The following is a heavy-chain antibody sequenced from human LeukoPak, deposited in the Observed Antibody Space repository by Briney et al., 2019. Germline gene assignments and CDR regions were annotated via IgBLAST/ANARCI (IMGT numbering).Heavy chain of an antibody. Sequence: GGSLTLSCAASGYTFSSYAMSWVRQAPGKGLEWVSAISGSGGSTYYADSVKGRFTISRDNSKNTLYLQMNSLRAEDTAVYYCAKDLAGYSSCWLYYFDYWGQGTLVTVSS. CDR1: GYTFSSYA. CDR3: AKDLAGYSSCWLYYFDY. CDR2: ISGSGGST. V-gene: IGHV3-23*01. J-gene: IGHJ4*02. D-gene: IGHD6-19*01.